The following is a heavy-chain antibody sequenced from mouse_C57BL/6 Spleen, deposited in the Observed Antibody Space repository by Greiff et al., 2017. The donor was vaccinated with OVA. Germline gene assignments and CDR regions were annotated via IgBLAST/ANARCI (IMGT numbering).Heavy chain of an antibody. J-gene: IGHJ1*03. CDR1: GYTFTDYY. CDR3: ARLLRGYFDV. D-gene: IGHD1-1*01. V-gene: IGHV1-76*01. CDR2: IYPGSGNT. Sequence: QVHVKQSGAELVRPGASVKLSCKASGYTFTDYYINWVKQRPGQGLEWIARIYPGSGNTYYNEKFKGKATLTAEKSSSTAYMQLSSLTSEDSAVYFCARLLRGYFDVWGTGTTVTVSS.